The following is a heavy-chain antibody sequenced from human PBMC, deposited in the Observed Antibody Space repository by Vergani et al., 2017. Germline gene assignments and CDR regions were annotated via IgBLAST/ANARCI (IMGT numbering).Heavy chain of an antibody. V-gene: IGHV1-46*01. Sequence: QVQLVQSGAEVKKPGASEKVSCKASGYTFTSYYMHWVRQAPGQGLEWMGIINPSGGSTSYAQKFQGRVTVTRDTSISTAYMDLSRLRSDDTAVYYCASLSASSSNYVGFWGQGTVVTVSS. J-gene: IGHJ4*02. D-gene: IGHD6-13*01. CDR1: GYTFTSYY. CDR3: ASLSASSSNYVGF. CDR2: INPSGGST.